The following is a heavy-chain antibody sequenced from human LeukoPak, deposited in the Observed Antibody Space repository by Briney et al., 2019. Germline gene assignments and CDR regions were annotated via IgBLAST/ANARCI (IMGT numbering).Heavy chain of an antibody. V-gene: IGHV3-48*03. CDR3: AKEYTGTFSPFPSYFDN. CDR2: ISSSGSTI. D-gene: IGHD1-26*01. CDR1: GFTFSSYE. J-gene: IGHJ4*02. Sequence: GGSLRLSCAASGFTFSSYEMNWVRQAPGKGLEWVSYISSSGSTIYYADSVKGRFTMSRDNAKNSLYLQMNSLRAEDTAIYYCAKEYTGTFSPFPSYFDNWGQGTLVTVSS.